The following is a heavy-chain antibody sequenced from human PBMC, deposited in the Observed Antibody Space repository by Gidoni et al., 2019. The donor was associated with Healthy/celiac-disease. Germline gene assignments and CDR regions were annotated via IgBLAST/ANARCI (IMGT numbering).Heavy chain of an antibody. CDR2: INPNSGGT. J-gene: IGHJ5*02. Sequence: QVQLVQSGAEVKKPGASVTVSCKASGYHFPGYYMHWVRQAPGQGLEWMGWINPNSGGTNDAQKFQGRVTMTRDTSISTAYMELSRLRSDDTAVYYCARDRIVVVPAAYYDPWGQGTLVTVSS. D-gene: IGHD2-2*01. CDR1: GYHFPGYY. V-gene: IGHV1-2*02. CDR3: ARDRIVVVPAAYYDP.